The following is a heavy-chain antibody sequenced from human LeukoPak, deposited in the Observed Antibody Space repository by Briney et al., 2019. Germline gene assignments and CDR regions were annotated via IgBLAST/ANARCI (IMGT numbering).Heavy chain of an antibody. CDR2: IYSGGST. D-gene: IGHD2-2*01. CDR3: AKDRVVEGGFDY. CDR1: GFTVSSNY. Sequence: GGSLRLSCAASGFTVSSNYMSWVRQAPGKGLEWVSLIYSGGSTYYADSVKGRFTISRDNSKNTLYLQMNSLRAEDTAVYYCAKDRVVEGGFDYWGQGTLVTVSS. V-gene: IGHV3-53*01. J-gene: IGHJ4*02.